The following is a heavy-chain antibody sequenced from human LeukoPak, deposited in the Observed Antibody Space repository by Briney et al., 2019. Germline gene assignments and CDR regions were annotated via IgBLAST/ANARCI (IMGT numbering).Heavy chain of an antibody. CDR1: GYTFTSYY. D-gene: IGHD3-10*01. CDR3: ARNDASGLDY. CDR2: INPSGGST. V-gene: IGHV1-46*03. Sequence: ASVKVSCKASGYTFTSYYMHWVRQAPGQGLEWMGFINPSGGSTSYAQKFLGRVTMTRDTSTSTVYMELSSLRSEDTAVYYCARNDASGLDYWGQGTLVTVSS. J-gene: IGHJ4*02.